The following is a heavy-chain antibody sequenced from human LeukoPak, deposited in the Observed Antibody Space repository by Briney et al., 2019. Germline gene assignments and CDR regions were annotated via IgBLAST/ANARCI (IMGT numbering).Heavy chain of an antibody. Sequence: GGSLRLSCTASGFTFGDYAMSWVRQAPGKGLEWVGFIRSKAYGGTTEYAASVKGRFTISRDDSKSIAYLQMNSLKTEDTAVYYCTRDNDAASSDDYWGQGTLVTVSS. J-gene: IGHJ4*02. CDR1: GFTFGDYA. CDR3: TRDNDAASSDDY. CDR2: IRSKAYGGTT. V-gene: IGHV3-49*04. D-gene: IGHD6-6*01.